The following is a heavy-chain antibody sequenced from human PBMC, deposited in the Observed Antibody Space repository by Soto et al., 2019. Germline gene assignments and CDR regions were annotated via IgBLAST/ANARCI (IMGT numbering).Heavy chain of an antibody. D-gene: IGHD2-15*01. CDR2: ISSSSSYI. CDR1: GFTFSSYS. CDR3: ARDPNPLPRYCSGGSCYPLGYYGMDV. V-gene: IGHV3-21*01. Sequence: GGSLRLSCAASGFTFSSYSMNWVRQAPGKGLEWVSSISSSSSYIYYADSVKGRFTISRDNAKNSLYLQMNSLRAEDTAVYYCARDPNPLPRYCSGGSCYPLGYYGMDVWGQGTTVTVSS. J-gene: IGHJ6*02.